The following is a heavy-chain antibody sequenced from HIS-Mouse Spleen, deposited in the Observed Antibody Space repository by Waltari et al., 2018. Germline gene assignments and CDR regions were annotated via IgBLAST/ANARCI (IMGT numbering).Heavy chain of an antibody. CDR2: IDWDDDK. V-gene: IGHV2-70*15. Sequence: QVTLRESGPALVKPTQTLTLTCTFSGFLLSTSGMCVSWIRQPPGKALEWLARIDWDDDKYYSTSLKTRLTISKDTSKNQVVLTMTNMDPVDTATYYCARIQAGKLELPFDYWGQGTLVTVSS. J-gene: IGHJ4*02. D-gene: IGHD1-7*01. CDR3: ARIQAGKLELPFDY. CDR1: GFLLSTSGMC.